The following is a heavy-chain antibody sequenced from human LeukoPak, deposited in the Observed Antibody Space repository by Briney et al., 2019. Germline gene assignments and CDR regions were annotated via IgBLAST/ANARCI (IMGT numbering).Heavy chain of an antibody. Sequence: SETLSLTCAVYGGSFSGYYWSWIRQPPGKGQEWIGEINHSGSTDYNPSLKSRVTISVDTSKNQFSLKLSSVTAADTAVYYCACGIAAAFDYWGQGTLVTVSS. J-gene: IGHJ4*02. CDR3: ACGIAAAFDY. D-gene: IGHD6-13*01. V-gene: IGHV4-34*01. CDR1: GGSFSGYY. CDR2: INHSGST.